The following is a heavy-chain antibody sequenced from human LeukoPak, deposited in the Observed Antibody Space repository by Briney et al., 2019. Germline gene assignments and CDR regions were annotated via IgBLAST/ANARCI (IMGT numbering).Heavy chain of an antibody. Sequence: GGSLRLSCAASGFTFSTYWMHWVRQAPGKGLVWVSRINLDGATTSYADSVKGRFTISRDNAKSTLYLQMNSLRAEDTAVYYCVRDAGTKLGYWGQGTLLTVSS. V-gene: IGHV3-74*01. J-gene: IGHJ4*02. D-gene: IGHD6-13*01. CDR3: VRDAGTKLGY. CDR2: INLDGATT. CDR1: GFTFSTYW.